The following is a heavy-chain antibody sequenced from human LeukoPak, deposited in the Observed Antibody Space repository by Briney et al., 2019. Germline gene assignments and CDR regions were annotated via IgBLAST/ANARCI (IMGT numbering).Heavy chain of an antibody. CDR1: GGSISRSGYY. J-gene: IGHJ4*02. V-gene: IGHV4-39*01. Sequence: ASETLSLTCTVSGGSISRSGYYWVWVRQPPETGLEWIGNIYDAGNTYNNPSRRSRVTISVDTSKNKFSLKLSSVTAADTAVYYCARFDHGDYKFDYWGQGTLVTVSS. D-gene: IGHD4-17*01. CDR2: IYDAGNT. CDR3: ARFDHGDYKFDY.